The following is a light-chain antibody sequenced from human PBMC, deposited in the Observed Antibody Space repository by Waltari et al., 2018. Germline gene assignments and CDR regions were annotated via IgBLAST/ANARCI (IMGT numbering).Light chain of an antibody. CDR1: QSLLHRDGKTY. V-gene: IGKV2D-29*01. Sequence: EIVMTQSPPSLSVTPGQTASLPCNSPQSLLHRDGKTYLNWYLQKPGQPPQLLIHEVSKRFYGVSDRFSGGGSGTDFTLKISRVEADDVGLYYCMQTTLLPLTFGGGTKVEIK. J-gene: IGKJ4*01. CDR3: MQTTLLPLT. CDR2: EVS.